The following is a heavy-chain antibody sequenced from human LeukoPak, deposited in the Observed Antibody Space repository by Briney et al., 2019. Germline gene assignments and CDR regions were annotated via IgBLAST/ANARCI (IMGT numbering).Heavy chain of an antibody. D-gene: IGHD2-15*01. CDR3: AKVSTQEDIVVVVAAFYAFDI. Sequence: GGSLRLSCAASGFTFSSYAMSWVRQAPGKGLERVSAISGSGGSTYYADSVKGRFTISRDNSKNTLYLQMNSLRAEDTAVYYCAKVSTQEDIVVVVAAFYAFDIWGQGTMVTVSS. J-gene: IGHJ3*02. CDR1: GFTFSSYA. V-gene: IGHV3-23*01. CDR2: ISGSGGST.